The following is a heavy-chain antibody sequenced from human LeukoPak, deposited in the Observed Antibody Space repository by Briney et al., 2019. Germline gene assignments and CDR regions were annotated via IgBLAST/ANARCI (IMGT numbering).Heavy chain of an antibody. Sequence: SETLSLTCTVSGGSISSYYWSWIRQPPGKGLEWIGYIYYSGSTNYNPSLKSRVTISVDTSKNQFSLKLSSVTAADTAVYYCAREIPIWSDAFDIWAKGQWSPSLQ. V-gene: IGHV4-59*01. J-gene: IGHJ3*02. CDR1: GGSISSYY. D-gene: IGHD3-16*01. CDR2: IYYSGST. CDR3: AREIPIWSDAFDI.